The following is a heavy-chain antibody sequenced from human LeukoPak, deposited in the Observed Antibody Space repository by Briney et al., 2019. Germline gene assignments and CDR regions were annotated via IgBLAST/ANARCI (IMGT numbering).Heavy chain of an antibody. CDR1: GFTFSSYT. Sequence: GGSLRLSCAASGFTFSSYTMNWVRQAPGKGLEWVSSISSNSGHIYYADSLKGRFTISRDNAKNSLYLQMNSLRAEDTAVYYCAIDMVRGAIPLGYWGQGTLVTVSS. D-gene: IGHD3-10*01. CDR2: ISSNSGHI. J-gene: IGHJ4*02. CDR3: AIDMVRGAIPLGY. V-gene: IGHV3-21*01.